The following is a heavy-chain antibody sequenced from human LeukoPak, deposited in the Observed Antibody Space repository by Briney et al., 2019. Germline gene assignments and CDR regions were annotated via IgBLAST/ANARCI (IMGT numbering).Heavy chain of an antibody. J-gene: IGHJ4*02. CDR1: GGSISSYY. V-gene: IGHV4-59*12. Sequence: SETLSLTCSVSGGSISSYYWSWIRQPPGKGLEWIGYIYHSGSTYYNPSLKSRVSMSVDTSKNQFSLKLSSVIAADTAVYYCAREGGYCNSGYCYISLDYWGQGALLTVSS. CDR2: IYHSGST. D-gene: IGHD2-2*02. CDR3: AREGGYCNSGYCYISLDY.